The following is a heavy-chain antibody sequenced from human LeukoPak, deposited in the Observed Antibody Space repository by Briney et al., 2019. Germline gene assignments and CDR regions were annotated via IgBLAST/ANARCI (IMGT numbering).Heavy chain of an antibody. J-gene: IGHJ6*03. D-gene: IGHD1-7*01. V-gene: IGHV3-43*02. Sequence: PGGSLRLSCAASGFTFDDDGMHWVRQAPGKGLEWVSVISGDGGSTYYADSVKGRFTISRDNSENSLYLQMNSLRTEDTALYYCAKDMVTTGTTIYYYYYYMDVWGKGTTVTVSS. CDR2: ISGDGGST. CDR1: GFTFDDDG. CDR3: AKDMVTTGTTIYYYYYYMDV.